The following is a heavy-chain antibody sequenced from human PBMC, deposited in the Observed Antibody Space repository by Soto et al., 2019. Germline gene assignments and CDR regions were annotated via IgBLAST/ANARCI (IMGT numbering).Heavy chain of an antibody. CDR3: ARGLGNHYYRSFDY. CDR1: RFTFSSYT. D-gene: IGHD1-26*01. J-gene: IGHJ4*02. V-gene: IGHV3-30-3*01. Sequence: QVQLVESGGGVVQPGRSLRVSCVASRFTFSSYTMHWVRQAPGKGLEWVALISYDGSNKYYADSVKGRFTISRDNSKNTLVLQMNSLRAEDTAVYYCARGLGNHYYRSFDYWGQGTLVTVSS. CDR2: ISYDGSNK.